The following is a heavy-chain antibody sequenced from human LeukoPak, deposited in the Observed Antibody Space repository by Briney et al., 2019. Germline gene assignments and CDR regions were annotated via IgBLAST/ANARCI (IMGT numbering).Heavy chain of an antibody. CDR3: AKSVVPGGAYYFDY. V-gene: IGHV3-23*01. CDR1: GFTFSNYA. Sequence: GRSLRLSCAASGFTFSNYAMSWVRQAPGKGLEWVLAISGSGDTTYYADSVTGRFTLSRDNSKNTLYLQMHSLRAEDTAVYYCAKSVVPGGAYYFDYWGQGTLVTVSS. D-gene: IGHD5/OR15-5a*01. CDR2: ISGSGDTT. J-gene: IGHJ4*02.